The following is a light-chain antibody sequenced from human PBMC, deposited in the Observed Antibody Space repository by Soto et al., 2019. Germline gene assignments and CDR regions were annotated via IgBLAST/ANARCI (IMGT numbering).Light chain of an antibody. CDR3: QQYDSSPYT. CDR1: QSVSSNC. CDR2: GAS. Sequence: EIVLTQSPGTLSLSSGERATLSCRASQSVSSNCLAWYQQKPGQAPRLLIYGASTRATGIPDRFSGSGSGTDFTLTISRLEPEDFAVHYCQQYDSSPYTFGQGTKLEIK. V-gene: IGKV3-20*01. J-gene: IGKJ2*01.